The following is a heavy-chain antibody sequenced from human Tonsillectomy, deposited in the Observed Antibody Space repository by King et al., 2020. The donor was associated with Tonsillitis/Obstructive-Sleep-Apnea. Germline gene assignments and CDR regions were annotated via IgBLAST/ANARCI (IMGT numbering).Heavy chain of an antibody. CDR3: ARIAIFGVVITRFHYFDY. Sequence: QLVQSGAEVKKPGESLKISCKVSGYSFTSYWIGWVRQMPGKGLEWMGIIYPGDSDTRYSPSFQVQVTISADKSISTAYLQWSSLKASDTAMYYCARIAIFGVVITRFHYFDYWGQGTLVTVSS. J-gene: IGHJ4*02. V-gene: IGHV5-51*01. CDR1: GYSFTSYW. D-gene: IGHD3-3*01. CDR2: IYPGDSDT.